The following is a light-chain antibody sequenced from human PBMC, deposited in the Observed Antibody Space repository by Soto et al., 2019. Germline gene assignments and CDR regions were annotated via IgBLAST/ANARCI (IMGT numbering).Light chain of an antibody. CDR1: QSVSSN. CDR3: QQYNNWPRT. Sequence: EIVKTQSPATLSVSPGVRATLSCRASQSVSSNLAWYQQKPGQAPRLLIYGASTRATGIPARFSGSGSGTEFTLTISSLQSEDFAVYYCQQYNNWPRTFGQGTKV. J-gene: IGKJ1*01. CDR2: GAS. V-gene: IGKV3-15*01.